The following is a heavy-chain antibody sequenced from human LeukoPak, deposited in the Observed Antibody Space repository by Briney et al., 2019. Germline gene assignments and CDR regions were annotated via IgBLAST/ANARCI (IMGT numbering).Heavy chain of an antibody. Sequence: GGSLRLSCAASGFTFSGYAMHWARQAPGKGLEGVAVISYDGSNKSYADSVKGRFTISRDNSKNTLYLQMNSLRAGDTAVYYCARVRFPASGSHFDYWGQGTLVTVSS. CDR3: ARVRFPASGSHFDY. D-gene: IGHD2-15*01. V-gene: IGHV3-30*04. J-gene: IGHJ4*02. CDR1: GFTFSGYA. CDR2: ISYDGSNK.